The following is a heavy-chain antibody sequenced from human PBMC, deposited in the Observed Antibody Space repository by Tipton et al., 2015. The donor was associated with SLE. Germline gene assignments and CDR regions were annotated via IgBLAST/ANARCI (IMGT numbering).Heavy chain of an antibody. V-gene: IGHV4-31*03. J-gene: IGHJ6*03. CDR1: GGSISSGGYY. Sequence: TLSLTCTVSGGSISSGGYYWSWIRQHPGKGLEWIGYIYYSGSTYYKPSLKSRVTISVDTSKNQFSLKLSSVTAADTAVYYCAREADATNYYYYYMDVWGKGTTVTVSS. CDR2: IYYSGST. CDR3: AREADATNYYYYYMDV. D-gene: IGHD1-26*01.